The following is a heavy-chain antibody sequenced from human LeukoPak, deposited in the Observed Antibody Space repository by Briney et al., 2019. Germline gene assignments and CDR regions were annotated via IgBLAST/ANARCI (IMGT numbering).Heavy chain of an antibody. CDR2: IKQDGSEK. D-gene: IGHD2-2*01. V-gene: IGHV3-7*04. CDR1: GFTFSSCW. Sequence: GGSLRLSRAASGFTFSSCWVTWVRQAPGKGLEWVANIKQDGSEKYYVDSVKGRFTISRDNAKNSLYLQMNSLRAEDTAVYYCARVNSWYAGIDYWGQGTLVTVSS. J-gene: IGHJ4*02. CDR3: ARVNSWYAGIDY.